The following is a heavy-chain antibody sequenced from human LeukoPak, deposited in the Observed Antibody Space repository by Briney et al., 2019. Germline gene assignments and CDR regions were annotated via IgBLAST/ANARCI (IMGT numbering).Heavy chain of an antibody. Sequence: PGGSLRLSCAASGFTFSSYEMNWVRQAPGKGLEWVSYISSSGSTIYYADSVKGRFTISRDNAKNSLYLQMNSLRAEDTAVYYCARISGSYYPIGTLFDYWGQGTLVTVSS. V-gene: IGHV3-48*03. J-gene: IGHJ4*02. CDR2: ISSSGSTI. CDR3: ARISGSYYPIGTLFDY. CDR1: GFTFSSYE. D-gene: IGHD3-10*01.